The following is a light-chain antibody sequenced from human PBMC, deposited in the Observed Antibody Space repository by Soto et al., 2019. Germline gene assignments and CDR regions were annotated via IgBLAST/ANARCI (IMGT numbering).Light chain of an antibody. J-gene: IGKJ4*01. Sequence: EIVLTQSPATLSLSPGERATLSCRASQSVSSFLAWYQQRAGKATRLLIYDASNRATGIPARFSGSGSGTDFTLTISSLEPEDFAVYYFQQRSNWYLTFGGGTKVEIK. CDR3: QQRSNWYLT. CDR2: DAS. CDR1: QSVSSF. V-gene: IGKV3-11*01.